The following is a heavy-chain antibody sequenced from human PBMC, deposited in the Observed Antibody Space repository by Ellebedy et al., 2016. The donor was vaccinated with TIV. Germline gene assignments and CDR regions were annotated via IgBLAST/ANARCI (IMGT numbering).Heavy chain of an antibody. J-gene: IGHJ4*02. CDR3: VKDGDGSPYYFDY. CDR1: GFTFSRFS. V-gene: IGHV3-21*01. Sequence: PGGSLRLSCAGSGFTFSRFSMNWVRQAPGKGLEWVSSISSSSRKMYYADSVKGRLTISRDDARNSVYLQMNSLRVEDTAVYYCVKDGDGSPYYFDYWGQGTLVTVSS. CDR2: ISSSSRKM. D-gene: IGHD6-13*01.